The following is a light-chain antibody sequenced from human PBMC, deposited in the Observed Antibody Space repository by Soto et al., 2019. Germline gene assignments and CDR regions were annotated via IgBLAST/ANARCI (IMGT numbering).Light chain of an antibody. J-gene: IGKJ5*01. CDR2: GAS. CDR3: QQYKNWPPIT. V-gene: IGKV3-15*01. Sequence: EIVMTQSPATLAVSPGHRATLSWRASQSVTSNLAWYQQKPGQAPRLLIYGASTRATGIPARFSGSGSGTEFTLTISSLQSEDFAVYFGQQYKNWPPITFGQGTRREIK. CDR1: QSVTSN.